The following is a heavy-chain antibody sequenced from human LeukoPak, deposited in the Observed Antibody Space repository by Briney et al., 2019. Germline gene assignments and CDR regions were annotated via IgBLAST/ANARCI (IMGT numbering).Heavy chain of an antibody. CDR1: GYTFTSSG. J-gene: IGHJ6*03. Sequence: ASVKVSCKASGYTFTSSGLHWVRQAPGQRLEWMGWINAGNGNTKYSQKFQGRITLIRDTSAATAYMELSSLRHVDLAVYYCARGRGTSGSNRDFYYYYYMDVWGKGTTVTVSS. D-gene: IGHD2-15*01. V-gene: IGHV1-3*01. CDR2: INAGNGNT. CDR3: ARGRGTSGSNRDFYYYYYMDV.